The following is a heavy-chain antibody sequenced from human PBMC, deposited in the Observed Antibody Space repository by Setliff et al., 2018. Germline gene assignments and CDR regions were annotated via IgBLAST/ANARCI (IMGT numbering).Heavy chain of an antibody. J-gene: IGHJ6*02. CDR2: TKEDGSEK. CDR1: GFTFSSYW. Sequence: HPGGSLRLSCAASGFTFSSYWMSWVRQVPGKGLEWVANTKEDGSEKYYVDAVKGRFTISRDNAKNSLYLQMNSLRAEDSAVYYCARDGVFYAMDFWGQGTTVTVS. CDR3: ARDGVFYAMDF. V-gene: IGHV3-7*01. D-gene: IGHD3-10*01.